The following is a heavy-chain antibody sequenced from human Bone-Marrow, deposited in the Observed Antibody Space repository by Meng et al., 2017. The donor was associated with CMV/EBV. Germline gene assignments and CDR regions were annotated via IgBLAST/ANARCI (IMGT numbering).Heavy chain of an antibody. CDR2: ISRGGEST. Sequence: GESLKISCAASGFTFSSYGMHWVRQAPGKGPEWVSAISRGGESTYYADSVKGRFTISRDNSKNTLYLQINSLRAEDTAVYYCAKEWSAWELLGNHFDYWGQGTLVTVSS. V-gene: IGHV3-NL1*01. D-gene: IGHD1-26*01. CDR1: GFTFSSYG. CDR3: AKEWSAWELLGNHFDY. J-gene: IGHJ4*02.